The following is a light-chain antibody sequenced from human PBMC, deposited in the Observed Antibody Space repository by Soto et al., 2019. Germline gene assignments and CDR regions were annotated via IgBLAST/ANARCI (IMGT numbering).Light chain of an antibody. CDR2: DNN. CDR3: GTWDSSLSAGVV. J-gene: IGLJ2*01. Sequence: QSVLTQPPSVSAAPGQTVTISCSGSSSNIGNNYVSWYQQLPGTAPNLLIYDNNKRPSGIPDRFSGSKSGTSATLGITGLQTGDEADYYCGTWDSSLSAGVVFGGGTKVTVL. V-gene: IGLV1-51*01. CDR1: SSNIGNNY.